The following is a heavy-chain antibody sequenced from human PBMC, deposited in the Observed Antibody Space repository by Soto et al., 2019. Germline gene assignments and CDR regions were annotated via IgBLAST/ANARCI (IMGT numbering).Heavy chain of an antibody. V-gene: IGHV3-23*01. CDR3: AKADYDILIGFYPTFDY. CDR2: ISGSGGST. J-gene: IGHJ4*02. CDR1: GFTFSSYA. D-gene: IGHD3-9*01. Sequence: EVQLLESGGGLVQPGGSLRLSCAASGFTFSSYAMSWVRQAPGKGLEWVSAISGSGGSTYYADSVKGRFTISRDNSKNTLYLLMHSLRAEDTAVYYCAKADYDILIGFYPTFDYWGKGTLVTVSS.